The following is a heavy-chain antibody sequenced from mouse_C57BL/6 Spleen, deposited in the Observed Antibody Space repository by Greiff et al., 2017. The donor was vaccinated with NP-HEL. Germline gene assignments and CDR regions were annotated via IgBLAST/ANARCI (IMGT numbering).Heavy chain of an antibody. J-gene: IGHJ2*01. D-gene: IGHD2-1*01. CDR1: GFTFTDYY. Sequence: EVQLVESGGGLVQPGGSLSLSCAASGFTFTDYYMSWVRQPPGKALEWLGFIRNKANGYTTEYSASVKGRFTISRDNSQSILYLQMNALRAEDSATYYCARYRNYDYFDYWGQGTTLTVSS. CDR3: ARYRNYDYFDY. V-gene: IGHV7-3*01. CDR2: IRNKANGYTT.